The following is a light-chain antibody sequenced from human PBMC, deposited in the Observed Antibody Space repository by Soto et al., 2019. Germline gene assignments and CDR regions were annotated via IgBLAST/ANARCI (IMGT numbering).Light chain of an antibody. CDR3: QPYNNWPLT. CDR1: QSVSDY. CDR2: DAS. J-gene: IGKJ4*01. V-gene: IGKV3-11*01. Sequence: ETVLTQSPARLSLSPGERATLSCRAGQSVSDYLAWYQQKPGQPPRLLFFDASNRVTGVPARFSAGGSGTDFTLIISNLEPEDFAVYYCQPYNNWPLTFGGGTKVDIK.